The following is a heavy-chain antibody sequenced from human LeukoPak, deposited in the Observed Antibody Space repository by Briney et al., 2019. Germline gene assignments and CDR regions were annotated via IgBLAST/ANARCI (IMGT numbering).Heavy chain of an antibody. CDR3: ARGRIHAYYFDY. CDR1: GGSISSSSYY. V-gene: IGHV4-39*07. J-gene: IGHJ4*02. Sequence: PSETLSLTCTVSGGSISSSSYYWGWIRQPPGKGLEWIGSIYYSGSTYYNPSLKSRVTISVDTSKNQFSLRLSSVTAADTAVYYCARGRIHAYYFDYWGQGTLVTVSS. CDR2: IYYSGST.